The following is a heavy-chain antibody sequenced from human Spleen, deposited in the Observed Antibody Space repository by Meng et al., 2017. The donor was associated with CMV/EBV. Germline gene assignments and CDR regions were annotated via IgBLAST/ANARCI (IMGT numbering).Heavy chain of an antibody. Sequence: GPLRLSCQASGFEFSDYNMIWVRQAPGMGLECVSHISRDGRSTYYTDSVTGRFTISRDDATNSLHLQMTSLRAEDTAVYFCARGGDSVHYYDNTGPFYYWGQGTLVTVSS. CDR3: ARGGDSVHYYDNTGPFYY. V-gene: IGHV3-11*04. D-gene: IGHD3-22*01. CDR1: GFEFSDYN. J-gene: IGHJ4*02. CDR2: ISRDGRST.